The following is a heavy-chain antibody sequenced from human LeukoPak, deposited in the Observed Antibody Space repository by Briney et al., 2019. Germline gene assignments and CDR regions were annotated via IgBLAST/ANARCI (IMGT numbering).Heavy chain of an antibody. J-gene: IGHJ4*02. D-gene: IGHD6-13*01. V-gene: IGHV4-59*01. CDR3: ARYSSSWHDY. Sequence: SETLSLTCTVSGGSISSYYWSWIRQPPGKGLEWIGYIYYSGSTNYNPSLKSRVTISVDTSKNQFSLKLSSVTAADTAVYYCARYSSSWHDYWGQGTLVTVS. CDR1: GGSISSYY. CDR2: IYYSGST.